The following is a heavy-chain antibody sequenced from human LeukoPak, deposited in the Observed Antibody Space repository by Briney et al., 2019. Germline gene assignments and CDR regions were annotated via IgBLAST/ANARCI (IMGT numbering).Heavy chain of an antibody. Sequence: SGPTLVKPTQTLTLTCTFSGFSLTSNGVGVGWIRQPPGKALEGLALIYWDDEKRYSPSLTTRLTITKDTSRRQVVLTLSNMDPVDTGTYYCAHLYFYNSVGYSRAFDYWGQGTLVTVSS. V-gene: IGHV2-5*02. J-gene: IGHJ4*02. CDR2: IYWDDEK. D-gene: IGHD3-22*01. CDR1: GFSLTSNGVG. CDR3: AHLYFYNSVGYSRAFDY.